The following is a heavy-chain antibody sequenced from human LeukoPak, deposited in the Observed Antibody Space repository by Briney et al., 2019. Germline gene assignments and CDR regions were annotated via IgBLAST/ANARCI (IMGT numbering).Heavy chain of an antibody. CDR2: INPNSGGT. D-gene: IGHD3-10*01. V-gene: IGHV1-2*02. CDR3: ARGGSLWFGQAKYYYYGMDA. J-gene: IGHJ6*02. CDR1: GYTFTGYY. Sequence: ASGKVSCKASGYTFTGYYMHWVRQAPGQGLEWMGWINPNSGGTNYAQKFQGRVTMTRDTSISTAYMELSRLRSDDTAVYYCARGGSLWFGQAKYYYYGMDAWGQGTTVTVSS.